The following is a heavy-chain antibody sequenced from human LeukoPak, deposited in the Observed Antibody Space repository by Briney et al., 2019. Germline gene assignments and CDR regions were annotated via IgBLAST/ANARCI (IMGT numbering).Heavy chain of an antibody. CDR3: ARSIAAAQVDY. Sequence: SETLSLTCTVSGGSISGYYWSWIRQPPGKGLEWIGYIYYSGSTNYNPSLKSRVTISVDTSKNQFSLKLSSVTAADTAVYYCARSIAAAQVDYWGQGTLVTVSS. D-gene: IGHD6-13*01. J-gene: IGHJ4*02. CDR2: IYYSGST. V-gene: IGHV4-59*08. CDR1: GGSISGYY.